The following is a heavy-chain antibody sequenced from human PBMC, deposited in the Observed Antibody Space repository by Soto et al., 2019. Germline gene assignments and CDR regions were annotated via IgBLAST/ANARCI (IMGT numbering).Heavy chain of an antibody. V-gene: IGHV4-30-4*01. J-gene: IGHJ3*02. CDR2: IYYSGST. CDR1: GGSISSGDYY. Sequence: QVQLQESGPGLVKPSQTLSLTCTVSGGSISSGDYYWGWIRQPPGKGLEWIGYIYYSGSTYYNPSLKGRFTISVDTAKNQFSLKLSSVTAADTAVYYCAPFSSGRAFDIWGQGTMVTVSS. D-gene: IGHD6-19*01. CDR3: APFSSGRAFDI.